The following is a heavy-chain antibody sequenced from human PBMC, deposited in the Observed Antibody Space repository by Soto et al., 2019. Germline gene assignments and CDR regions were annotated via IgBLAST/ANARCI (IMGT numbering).Heavy chain of an antibody. CDR1: GYTFTRYG. D-gene: IGHD4-4*01. CDR3: ARVGRMTVTGNWFDP. V-gene: IGHV1-18*01. CDR2: ISAYNGNT. Sequence: ASVKVSCKTSGYTFTRYGISWLRLAPGHGLEWMGWISAYNGNTNYAQKLQGRVTMTTDTSTSTAYMELRSLRSDDTAVYYCARVGRMTVTGNWFDPWGQGTLVTVSS. J-gene: IGHJ5*02.